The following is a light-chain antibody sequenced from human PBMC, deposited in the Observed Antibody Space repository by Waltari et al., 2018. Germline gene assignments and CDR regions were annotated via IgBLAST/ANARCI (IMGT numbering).Light chain of an antibody. CDR1: QSIPRW. Sequence: DIQMTQSPSTLSASVGDRVTITCRASQSIPRWLAWYQQKPGKAPKLLIYKASILESGVPSSFSGGRSGTEFTLTISSLQPDDFATYYCQHYDSYSATFGRGTKVEIK. V-gene: IGKV1-5*03. J-gene: IGKJ4*02. CDR3: QHYDSYSAT. CDR2: KAS.